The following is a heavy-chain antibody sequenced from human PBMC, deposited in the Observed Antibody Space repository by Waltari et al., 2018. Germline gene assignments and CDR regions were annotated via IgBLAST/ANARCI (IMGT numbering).Heavy chain of an antibody. CDR3: AKDIGYSSSWTGYFDL. D-gene: IGHD6-13*01. Sequence: GKGLEWVSGISWNSGSIGYADSVKGRFTISRDNAKNSLYLQMNSLRAEDTALYYCAKDIGYSSSWTGYFDLWGRGTLVTVSS. J-gene: IGHJ2*01. CDR2: ISWNSGSI. V-gene: IGHV3-9*01.